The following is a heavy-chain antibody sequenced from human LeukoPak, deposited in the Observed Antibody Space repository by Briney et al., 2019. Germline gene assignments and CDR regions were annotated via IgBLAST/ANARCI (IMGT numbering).Heavy chain of an antibody. CDR3: AIHYDILTGYKY. Sequence: GASVKVSCKASGYTFTGYYMHWVRQATGQGLEWMGWMNPNSGNTGYAQKFQGRVTMTRNTSISTAYMELSSLRSEDTAVYYCAIHYDILTGYKYWGQGTLVTVSS. J-gene: IGHJ4*02. CDR1: GYTFTGYY. D-gene: IGHD3-9*01. V-gene: IGHV1-8*02. CDR2: MNPNSGNT.